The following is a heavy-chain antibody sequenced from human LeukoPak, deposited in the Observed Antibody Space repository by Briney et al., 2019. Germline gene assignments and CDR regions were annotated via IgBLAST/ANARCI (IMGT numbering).Heavy chain of an antibody. V-gene: IGHV1-18*01. J-gene: IGHJ5*02. CDR1: GYTFTSYG. Sequence: ASVKVSCKASGYTFTSYGISWVRQAPGQGLEWMGWISAYNGNTNYAQKLQGRVTMTTDTSTSTVYMELSSLRSEDTAVYYCARDSSGYTWFDPWGQGTLVTVSS. CDR2: ISAYNGNT. CDR3: ARDSSGYTWFDP. D-gene: IGHD3-22*01.